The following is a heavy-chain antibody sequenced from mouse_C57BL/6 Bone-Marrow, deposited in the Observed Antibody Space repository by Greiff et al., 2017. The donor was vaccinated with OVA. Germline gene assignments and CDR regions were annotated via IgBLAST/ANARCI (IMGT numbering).Heavy chain of an antibody. V-gene: IGHV1-82*01. D-gene: IGHD6-1*01. CDR3: ARNRLLYFDV. Sequence: VKLQQSGPELVKPGASVKISCKASGYAFSSSWMNWVKQRPGKGLEWIGRIYPGDGDTNYNGKFKGKATLTADKSSSTAYMQLRSLTSEDAAVYFCARNRLLYFDVWGTGTTVTVSS. CDR2: IYPGDGDT. CDR1: GYAFSSSW. J-gene: IGHJ1*03.